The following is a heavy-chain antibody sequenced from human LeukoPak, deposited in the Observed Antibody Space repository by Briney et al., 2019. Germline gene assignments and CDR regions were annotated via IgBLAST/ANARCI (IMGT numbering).Heavy chain of an antibody. CDR3: ARDGYGGTLDY. CDR1: GGSISSYY. J-gene: IGHJ4*02. Sequence: PSETLSLTCTVSGGSISSYYWSWIRQPPGKGLEWIGFIYYSGSTNYNPSLNSRVTISVDTSKNQFSLKLSSVTAADTAVYYCARDGYGGTLDYWGQGTLVTVSS. D-gene: IGHD4-23*01. CDR2: IYYSGST. V-gene: IGHV4-59*12.